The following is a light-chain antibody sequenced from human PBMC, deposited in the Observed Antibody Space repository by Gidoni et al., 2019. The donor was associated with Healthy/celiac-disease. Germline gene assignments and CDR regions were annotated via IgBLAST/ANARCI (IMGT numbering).Light chain of an antibody. CDR3: QQYDNLPRT. CDR2: DAS. CDR1: QDISNY. Sequence: IQMTQSPSSLSASVGDRVTITCQASQDISNYLNWYQQKPGKAPKLLIYDASNFETGVPSRFSGSGSGTDFTFTISSLQPEDIATYYCQQYDNLPRTFGQGTKVEIK. J-gene: IGKJ1*01. V-gene: IGKV1-33*01.